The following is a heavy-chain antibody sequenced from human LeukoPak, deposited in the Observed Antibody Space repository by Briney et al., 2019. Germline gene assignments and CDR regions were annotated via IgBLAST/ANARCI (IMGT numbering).Heavy chain of an antibody. D-gene: IGHD3/OR15-3a*01. J-gene: IGHJ6*03. CDR3: ARDMDFYMDV. CDR1: GGSISSGHYF. V-gene: IGHV4-61*02. Sequence: ASETLSLTCTVSGGSISSGHYFWTWIRQPAGKGLEWIGRIYTSGSTNYNPSLKSRVTISLDTSKNQFSLNLNSVTAADTAMYYCARDMDFYMDVWVKGSTVTVSS. CDR2: IYTSGST.